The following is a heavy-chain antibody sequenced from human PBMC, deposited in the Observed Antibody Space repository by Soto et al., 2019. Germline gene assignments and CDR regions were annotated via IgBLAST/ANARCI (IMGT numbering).Heavy chain of an antibody. Sequence: GGSLRLSCEASGLNFTNHRMIWVRQGPGKGLEWVATISGRTGDTAYADSVRGRFTLSRDSSTYTMFLQMNSLRAEDTAVYYCGVQYDYWGQGTLVTVSS. CDR1: GLNFTNHR. J-gene: IGHJ4*02. V-gene: IGHV3-23*01. CDR3: GVQYDY. CDR2: ISGRTGDT.